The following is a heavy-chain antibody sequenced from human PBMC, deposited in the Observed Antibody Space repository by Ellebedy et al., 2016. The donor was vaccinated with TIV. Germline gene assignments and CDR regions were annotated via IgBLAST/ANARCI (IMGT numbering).Heavy chain of an antibody. CDR1: GFTFAGFD. CDR2: ISPRGGTT. D-gene: IGHD6-19*01. J-gene: IGHJ4*02. CDR3: ARDRINGIAVTSPGAYYFDY. V-gene: IGHV3-23*01. Sequence: LSLTCAASGFTFAGFDLSWVRQAPGKGLQWVSSISPRGGTTYSADSVKGRFTISRDNSKNTLYLQMSSLRAEDTALYYCARDRINGIAVTSPGAYYFDYWGQGTLVTVSS.